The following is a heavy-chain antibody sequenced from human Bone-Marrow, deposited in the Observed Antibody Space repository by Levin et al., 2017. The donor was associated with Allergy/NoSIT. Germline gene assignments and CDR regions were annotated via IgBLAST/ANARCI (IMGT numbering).Heavy chain of an antibody. V-gene: IGHV3-30*18. D-gene: IGHD1-26*01. Sequence: GGSLRLSCEASDFTFSSYGVHWVRQAPGKGLEWVAVVSFDGRNKYYADFVEGRFTISRDNSKKTLYLQMESLRPEDTAVYFCAKDAIRENYFEHWGQGTLVTVSS. CDR2: VSFDGRNK. CDR3: AKDAIRENYFEH. CDR1: DFTFSSYG. J-gene: IGHJ4*02.